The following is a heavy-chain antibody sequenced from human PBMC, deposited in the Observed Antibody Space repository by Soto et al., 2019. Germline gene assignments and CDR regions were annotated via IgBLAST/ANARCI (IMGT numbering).Heavy chain of an antibody. J-gene: IGHJ4*02. V-gene: IGHV3-9*01. CDR3: AKGYYGSGGTDY. Sequence: GGSLRLSCAASGFTFDDYAMHWVRQAPGKGLEWVSGISWNSGSIGYADSVKGRFTISRDNAKNSLYLQMNSLRAEDTALYYCAKGYYGSGGTDYWGQGTLVTVSS. CDR2: ISWNSGSI. D-gene: IGHD3-10*01. CDR1: GFTFDDYA.